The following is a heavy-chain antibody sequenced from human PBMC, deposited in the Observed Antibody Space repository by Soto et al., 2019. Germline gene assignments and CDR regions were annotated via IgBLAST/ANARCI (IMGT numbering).Heavy chain of an antibody. Sequence: GESLKISCKGVGYNFGSAWIGWVRQMPGKGLEWMGLIKPGTSDIRYSPPFRGQVTISADEAVTTAYLQWSGLKASDSAMYYCPSNHRFICDPWAKGTLVPASP. CDR2: IKPGTSDI. D-gene: IGHD3-3*02. CDR3: PSNHRFICDP. V-gene: IGHV5-51*01. J-gene: IGHJ5*02. CDR1: GYNFGSAW.